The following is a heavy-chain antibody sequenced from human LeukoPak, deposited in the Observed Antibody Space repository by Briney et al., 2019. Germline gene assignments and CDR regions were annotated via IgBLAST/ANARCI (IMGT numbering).Heavy chain of an antibody. J-gene: IGHJ6*03. Sequence: SETLSLTCAVYGGSFSNYYWSWIRQPPGKGLEWIGEINDSGRINYNPSLMSRVTVSVDTSKNQFSLRLTSVTATYTAVYYCARRWNYGRNYYIDVWGNGATVSVSS. CDR3: ARRWNYGRNYYIDV. CDR2: INDSGRI. V-gene: IGHV4-34*01. D-gene: IGHD1-7*01. CDR1: GGSFSNYY.